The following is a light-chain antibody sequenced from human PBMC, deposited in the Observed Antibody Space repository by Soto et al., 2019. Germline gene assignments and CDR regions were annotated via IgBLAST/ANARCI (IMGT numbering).Light chain of an antibody. CDR3: QHQTT. CDR2: KAS. V-gene: IGKV1-5*03. J-gene: IGKJ1*01. CDR1: RSISTW. Sequence: DIQMTQSPSTLSASVLDIVTITCRASRSISTWLAWYQQKAGKAPKLLIYKASSLESGVPSSFSGSGSGTEFTLTISSLQPDDFATYYCQHQTTFGQGTKVDIK.